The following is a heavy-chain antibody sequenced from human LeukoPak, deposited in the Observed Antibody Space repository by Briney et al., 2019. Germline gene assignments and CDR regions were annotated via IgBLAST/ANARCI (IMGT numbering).Heavy chain of an antibody. CDR3: AKVGSSSGWYNWFDP. J-gene: IGHJ5*02. CDR2: ISWNSGSI. CDR1: GFTFDDYA. D-gene: IGHD6-19*01. Sequence: PGGSLRLSCAASGFTFDDYAMHWVRQAPGKGLEWVSGISWNSGSIGYADSVKGRFTISRDNAKNSLYLQMNSLRAEDTALYYCAKVGSSSGWYNWFDPWGQGTLVTVSS. V-gene: IGHV3-9*01.